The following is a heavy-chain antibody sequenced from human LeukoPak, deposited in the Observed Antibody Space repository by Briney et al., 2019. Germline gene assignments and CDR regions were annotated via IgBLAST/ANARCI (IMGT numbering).Heavy chain of an antibody. CDR3: AKDGEAVAGTDFDY. J-gene: IGHJ4*02. Sequence: GGSLRLSCAVSGFTFSSYWMHWVRQAPGKGLVWVSRIDRDGSRINYADSVKGRFTISRDNAKNSLYLQMNSLRAEDTALYYCAKDGEAVAGTDFDYWGQGTLVTVSS. V-gene: IGHV3-74*01. CDR2: IDRDGSRI. D-gene: IGHD6-19*01. CDR1: GFTFSSYW.